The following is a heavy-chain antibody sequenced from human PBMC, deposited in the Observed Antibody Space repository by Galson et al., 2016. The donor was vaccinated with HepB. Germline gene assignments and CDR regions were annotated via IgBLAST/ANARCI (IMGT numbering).Heavy chain of an antibody. CDR3: AKDRGFFYYGLDV. CDR1: GFTFSRFG. V-gene: IGHV3-30*18. Sequence: SLRLSCAASGFTFSRFGMHWVRQAPGKGLEWVAVISYDGNNKYHGDSVKGRFTISRDNSKNTLYLQMNSLGPEDTAVYYCAKDRGFFYYGLDVWGKGTTVAVSS. CDR2: ISYDGNNK. D-gene: IGHD3-10*01. J-gene: IGHJ6*04.